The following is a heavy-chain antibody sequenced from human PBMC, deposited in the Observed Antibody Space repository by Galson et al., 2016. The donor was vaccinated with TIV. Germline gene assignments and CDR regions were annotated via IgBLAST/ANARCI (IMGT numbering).Heavy chain of an antibody. CDR2: ISYDGSDI. D-gene: IGHD3-10*02. CDR3: ARVFASYNFDY. Sequence: SLRLSCAASGFTFSSYGLHWVHQAPGKGLEWVAFISYDGSDINYADSVKGRFTISRDKSKNTLYLQMNSLRPEDTAVYSCARVFASYNFDYWGQGTLVTVSS. J-gene: IGHJ4*02. CDR1: GFTFSSYG. V-gene: IGHV3-30*04.